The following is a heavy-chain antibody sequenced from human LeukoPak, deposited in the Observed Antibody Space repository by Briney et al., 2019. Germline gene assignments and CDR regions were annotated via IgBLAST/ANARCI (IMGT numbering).Heavy chain of an antibody. V-gene: IGHV3-21*01. CDR2: ISSSSSYI. CDR3: ARGRLVAAAGTELYHFDY. Sequence: GGSLRLSCAASGFTFSSYSMNWVRQAPGKGLQWVSSISSSSSYIYYADSVKGRFTISRDNAKNSLYLQMNSLRAEDTAVYYCARGRLVAAAGTELYHFDYWGQGTLVTVSS. J-gene: IGHJ4*02. D-gene: IGHD6-13*01. CDR1: GFTFSSYS.